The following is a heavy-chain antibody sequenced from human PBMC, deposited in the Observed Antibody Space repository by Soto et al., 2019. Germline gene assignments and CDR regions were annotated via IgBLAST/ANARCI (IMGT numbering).Heavy chain of an antibody. CDR3: ARCIGYSSGWYDY. CDR2: IIPILGIA. V-gene: IGHV1-69*02. D-gene: IGHD6-19*01. CDR1: GDTFSSYT. Sequence: QVQLVQSGAEVKKPGSSVKVSCKASGDTFSSYTISWVRQAPGQGLEWMGRIIPILGIANYAQKFQGRVTITADKSTSTAYMELSSLRSEDTAVYYCARCIGYSSGWYDYWGQGTLVTVSS. J-gene: IGHJ4*02.